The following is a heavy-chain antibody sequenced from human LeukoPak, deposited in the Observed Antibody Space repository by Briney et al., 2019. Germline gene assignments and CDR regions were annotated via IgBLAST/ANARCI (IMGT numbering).Heavy chain of an antibody. V-gene: IGHV3-48*03. CDR2: ISSGGGTI. CDR3: ARDLLCGGASCYEPDIFDI. D-gene: IGHD2-21*01. Sequence: GGSLRLSCAASGFTFSSYELNWVRQAPGKGLEWISYISSGGGTIYYADSVKGRFTISRDDARNSLYLQMKSLRAEDTAVYYCARDLLCGGASCYEPDIFDIWGQGTMVTVSS. J-gene: IGHJ3*02. CDR1: GFTFSSYE.